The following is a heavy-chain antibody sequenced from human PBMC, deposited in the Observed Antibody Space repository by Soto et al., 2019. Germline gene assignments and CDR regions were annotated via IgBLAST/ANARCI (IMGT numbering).Heavy chain of an antibody. V-gene: IGHV4-31*03. CDR3: AVAVAGPPVDY. J-gene: IGHJ4*02. D-gene: IGHD6-19*01. CDR2: IYYSGST. CDR1: GGSISSGAYY. Sequence: SETLSLTCTASGGSISSGAYYWSWIRQHPGKGLEWIGYIYYSGSTYYNPSLKSRVTISVDTSKNQFSLKLSSVTASDTAVYYCAVAVAGPPVDYWGQGTLVTVSS.